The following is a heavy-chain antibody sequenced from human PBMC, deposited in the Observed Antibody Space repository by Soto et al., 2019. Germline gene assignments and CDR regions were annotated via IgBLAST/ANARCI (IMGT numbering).Heavy chain of an antibody. CDR3: ARGINYYASGDDAFDI. V-gene: IGHV1-8*01. J-gene: IGHJ3*02. Sequence: QVQLVQSGAEVKKXGASVKVSCKASGYTFTSYDINWVRQATGQGLEWMGWMNPNSGNTGYAQKFQGRVTMTRNTSISTAYMELSSLRSEDTAVYYCARGINYYASGDDAFDIWGQGTMVTVSS. CDR1: GYTFTSYD. CDR2: MNPNSGNT. D-gene: IGHD3-10*01.